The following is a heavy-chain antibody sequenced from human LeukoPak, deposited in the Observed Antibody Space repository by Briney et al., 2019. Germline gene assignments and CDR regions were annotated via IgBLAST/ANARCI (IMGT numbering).Heavy chain of an antibody. CDR2: ITSSGDDI. J-gene: IGHJ4*02. V-gene: IGHV3-11*01. CDR1: GFTFSDYY. D-gene: IGHD5-12*01. CDR3: ASDIVATSGDF. Sequence: RGSLRLSRAASGFTFSDYYMSWIRQAPGKGLEWVAYITSSGDDIYYADSVKGRFTISRDNAKNALFLRMSSLRVEDTATYYCASDIVATSGDFWGQGTLVSVSS.